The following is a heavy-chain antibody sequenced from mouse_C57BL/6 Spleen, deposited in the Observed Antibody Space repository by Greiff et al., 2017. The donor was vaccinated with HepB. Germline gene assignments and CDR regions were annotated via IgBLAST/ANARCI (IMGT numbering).Heavy chain of an antibody. Sequence: QVQLKESGPELVKPGASVKISCKASGYAFSSSWMNWVKQRPGKGLEWIGRIYPGDGDTNYNGKFKGKATLTADKSSSTAYMQLSSLTSEDSAVYFCASLIYYGNNGEAMDYWGQGTSVTVSS. J-gene: IGHJ4*01. CDR2: IYPGDGDT. CDR3: ASLIYYGNNGEAMDY. D-gene: IGHD2-1*01. V-gene: IGHV1-82*01. CDR1: GYAFSSSW.